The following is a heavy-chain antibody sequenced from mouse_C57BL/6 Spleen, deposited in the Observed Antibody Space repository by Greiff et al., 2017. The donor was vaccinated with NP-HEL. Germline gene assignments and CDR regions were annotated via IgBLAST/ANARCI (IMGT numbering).Heavy chain of an antibody. D-gene: IGHD1-2*01. V-gene: IGHV1-4*01. J-gene: IGHJ1*03. Sequence: QVQLQQSGAELARPGASVKMSCKASGYTFTSYTMHWVKQRPGQGLEWIGYINPSSGYTKYNQKFKDKATLTADKSSSTAYMQLSSLTSEDSAVYYCASITTGALLDFDVWGTGTTVTVSS. CDR3: ASITTGALLDFDV. CDR2: INPSSGYT. CDR1: GYTFTSYT.